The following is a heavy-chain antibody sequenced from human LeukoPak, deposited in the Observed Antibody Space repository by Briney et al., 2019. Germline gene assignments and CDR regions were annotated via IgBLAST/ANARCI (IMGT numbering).Heavy chain of an antibody. Sequence: ASVKVSCKASGYTFTSYDINWVRQAPGQGLEWMGIINPSGGSTSYAQKFQGRVTMTRDMSTSTVYMELSSLRSEDTAVYYCARESVGDYGDPGAFDIWGQGTMVIVSS. J-gene: IGHJ3*02. CDR2: INPSGGST. V-gene: IGHV1-46*01. CDR3: ARESVGDYGDPGAFDI. D-gene: IGHD4-17*01. CDR1: GYTFTSYD.